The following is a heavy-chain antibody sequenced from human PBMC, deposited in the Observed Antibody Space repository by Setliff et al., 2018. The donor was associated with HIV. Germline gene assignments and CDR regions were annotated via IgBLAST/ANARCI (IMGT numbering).Heavy chain of an antibody. D-gene: IGHD5-18*01. CDR2: ITYSGST. Sequence: PSETLSLTCSVSGGSISRVGYYWSWIRQHPGKGLEWIGYITYSGSTYYNPSLMSRVSISPDTSKSQFSLKLTSVTAADTAVYYCARVGSVIQVTLFGMDVWGQGTTVTVSS. CDR3: ARVGSVIQVTLFGMDV. J-gene: IGHJ6*02. CDR1: GGSISRVGYY. V-gene: IGHV4-31*03.